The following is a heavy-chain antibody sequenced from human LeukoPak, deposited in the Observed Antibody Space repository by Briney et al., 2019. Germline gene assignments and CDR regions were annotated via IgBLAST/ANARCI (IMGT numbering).Heavy chain of an antibody. CDR1: GFTFSSYW. Sequence: GGSLRLSCAASGFTFSSYWMTWVRQAPGKGLEWAANIKQDGSEKYYVDSVKGRFTISRDNGKNSLYLQMNSLRAEDTAVYYCAREGSSGGPGYFDYWGQGTLVTVSS. CDR2: IKQDGSEK. V-gene: IGHV3-7*01. CDR3: AREGSSGGPGYFDY. J-gene: IGHJ4*02. D-gene: IGHD6-19*01.